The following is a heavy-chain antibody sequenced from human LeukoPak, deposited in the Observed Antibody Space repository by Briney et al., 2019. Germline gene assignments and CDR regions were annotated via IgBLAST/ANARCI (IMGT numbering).Heavy chain of an antibody. CDR2: INHSGST. CDR3: ARAGRGRGRNFKTFDY. J-gene: IGHJ4*02. CDR1: GGSSSGYY. V-gene: IGHV4-34*01. Sequence: SETLSLTCAVYGGSSSGYYWSWIRQPPGKGLEWIGEINHSGSTNYNPSLKSRVTISVDTSKNQFSLKLSSVTAADTAVYYCARAGRGRGRNFKTFDYWGQGTLVTVSS. D-gene: IGHD1-26*01.